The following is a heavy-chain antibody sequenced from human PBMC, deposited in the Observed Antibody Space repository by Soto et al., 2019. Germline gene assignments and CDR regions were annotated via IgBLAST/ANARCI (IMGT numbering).Heavy chain of an antibody. Sequence: SGVAFSSYSMNLVRQAPGKGLEWVSYISSNSGTMYYADSVKGRFTISRDNSKNTLYLQMNSLRAEDTAVYYCARDTGSSWYSYYYYGMDVWGQGSTVXVSS. CDR1: GVAFSSYS. D-gene: IGHD6-13*01. CDR2: ISSNSGTM. V-gene: IGHV3-48*01. CDR3: ARDTGSSWYSYYYYGMDV. J-gene: IGHJ6*02.